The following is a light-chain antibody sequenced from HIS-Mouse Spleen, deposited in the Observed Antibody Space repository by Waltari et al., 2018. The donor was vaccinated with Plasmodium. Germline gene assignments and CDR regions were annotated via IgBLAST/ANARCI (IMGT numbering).Light chain of an antibody. Sequence: QSALTQPPSASGSPGQSVTISCTGTSSDVGGYNYVSWYQQHPGKAPKLMLYEVSKRPAGLPERFSCSKSGNTASLTVSGLQAEDEADYYCSSYAGSNNLVFGGGTKLTVL. J-gene: IGLJ2*01. CDR3: SSYAGSNNLV. CDR1: SSDVGGYNY. CDR2: EVS. V-gene: IGLV2-8*01.